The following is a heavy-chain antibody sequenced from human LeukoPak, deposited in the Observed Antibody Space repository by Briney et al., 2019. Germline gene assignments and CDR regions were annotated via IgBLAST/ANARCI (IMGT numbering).Heavy chain of an antibody. CDR2: IIPILVTV. CDR1: GGTFSSYS. D-gene: IGHD3-22*01. CDR3: ARGENYETNGYYVPTYDY. J-gene: IGHJ4*02. V-gene: IGHV1-69*16. Sequence: GASVKVSCKASGGTFSSYSFSWVRQAPGQGLEWMGGIIPILVTVNYAQKFHHRVTITTHETTSPAYMELSSLRSEDTALYYCARGENYETNGYYVPTYDYWGQGTLVSVSS.